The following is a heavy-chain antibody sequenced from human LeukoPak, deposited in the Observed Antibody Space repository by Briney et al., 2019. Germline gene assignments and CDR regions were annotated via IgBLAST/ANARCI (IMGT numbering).Heavy chain of an antibody. CDR1: RFTFSDYL. CDR3: ARETREAGSGDHQTDSFDI. Sequence: GGSLRLSCAASRFTFSDYLMHWVRQAPGKGLVWVSRINSDASRPSYADSVKGRFTISRDNAKNTLYLQMNSLRVEDTALYYCARETREAGSGDHQTDSFDIWGQGTMVSVSS. CDR2: INSDASRP. V-gene: IGHV3-74*01. D-gene: IGHD2-15*01. J-gene: IGHJ3*02.